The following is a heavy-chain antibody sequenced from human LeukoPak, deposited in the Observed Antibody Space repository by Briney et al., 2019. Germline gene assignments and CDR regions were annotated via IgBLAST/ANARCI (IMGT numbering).Heavy chain of an antibody. CDR2: ISSRSSSDI. CDR1: GFTFSTYS. J-gene: IGHJ4*02. Sequence: GSLRLSCAASGFTFSTYSMNWVRQAPGKELEWVSSISSRSSSDIYYADSVKGRFTISRDSAKNSLYLQMNSLRAEDTAVYYCARSYCSGGSCYWHYFDYWGQGTLVTVSS. D-gene: IGHD2-15*01. V-gene: IGHV3-21*01. CDR3: ARSYCSGGSCYWHYFDY.